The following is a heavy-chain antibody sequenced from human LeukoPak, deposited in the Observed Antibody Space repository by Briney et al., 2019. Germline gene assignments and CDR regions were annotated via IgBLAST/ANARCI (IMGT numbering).Heavy chain of an antibody. Sequence: GSSVKVSCKASGGTFGSYAISWVRQAPGRGLEWMGGIIPIFGTANYAQKFRGRVTITADESTSTAYMELSSLRSEDTAVYYCASKCSSTSCYYFDYWGQGTLVTVSS. V-gene: IGHV1-69*01. J-gene: IGHJ4*02. CDR2: IIPIFGTA. CDR1: GGTFGSYA. D-gene: IGHD2-2*01. CDR3: ASKCSSTSCYYFDY.